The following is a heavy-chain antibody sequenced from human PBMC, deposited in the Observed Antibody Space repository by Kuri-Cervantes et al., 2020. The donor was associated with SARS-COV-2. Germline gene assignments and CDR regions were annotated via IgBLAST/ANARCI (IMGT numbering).Heavy chain of an antibody. CDR1: GFTFSSFS. CDR3: ARVGEQGY. V-gene: IGHV3-30*03. D-gene: IGHD1-26*01. J-gene: IGHJ4*02. CDR2: ILYDRSQQ. Sequence: GGSLRLSCAASGFTFSSFSIQWVRQAPGQGLEWVALILYDRSQQFHADSVKGRFTISRDNSKKTVYLQMNNLRPDDTALYYCARVGEQGYWGQGTQVTVSS.